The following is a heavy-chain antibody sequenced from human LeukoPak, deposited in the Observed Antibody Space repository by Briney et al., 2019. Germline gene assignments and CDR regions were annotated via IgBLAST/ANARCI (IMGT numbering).Heavy chain of an antibody. CDR3: ASTSDYGDFHDAFHI. D-gene: IGHD4-17*01. J-gene: IGHJ3*02. Sequence: PGGSLRLSCAASGFTFRNYPMHWVRQAPGKGLEWVAVISYNDGSSKYYADSVKGRFAISRDNSKNTLYLQMNSLRAEDTAVYYCASTSDYGDFHDAFHIWGQGTMVTVSS. V-gene: IGHV3-30*09. CDR1: GFTFRNYP. CDR2: ISYNDGSSK.